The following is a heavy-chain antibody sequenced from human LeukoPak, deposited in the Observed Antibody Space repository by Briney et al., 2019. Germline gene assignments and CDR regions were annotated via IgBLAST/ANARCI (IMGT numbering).Heavy chain of an antibody. V-gene: IGHV3-23*01. CDR1: GFTFSSYA. CDR2: ISGSGGST. J-gene: IGHJ6*02. CDR3: AKRRYYYDSSGYYPYYYYYGMDV. Sequence: GGSLRLSCAASGFTFSSYAMSWVRQAPGKGLEWVSAISGSGGSTYYADSVKGRFTISRDNSKNTLYLQMNSLRAEDTAVYYCAKRRYYYDSSGYYPYYYYYGMDVWGQGTTVTVSS. D-gene: IGHD3-22*01.